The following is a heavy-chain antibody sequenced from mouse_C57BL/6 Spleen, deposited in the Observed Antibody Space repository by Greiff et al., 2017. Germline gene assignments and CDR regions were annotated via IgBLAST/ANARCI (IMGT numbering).Heavy chain of an antibody. J-gene: IGHJ3*01. CDR1: GYAFSSSW. V-gene: IGHV1-82*01. CDR2: IYPGDGDT. CDR3: ARSYYYGSSSWFAY. Sequence: VKLQQSGPELVKPGASVKISCKASGYAFSSSWMNWVKQRPGKGLEWIGRIYPGDGDTNYSGKFKGKATLTADKSSSTAYMQLSSLTSEDSAVYFCARSYYYGSSSWFAYWGQGTLVTVSA. D-gene: IGHD1-1*01.